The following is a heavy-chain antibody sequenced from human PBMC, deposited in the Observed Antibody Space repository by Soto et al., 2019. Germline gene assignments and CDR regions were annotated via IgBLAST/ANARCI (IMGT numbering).Heavy chain of an antibody. CDR1: GGSISSYY. Sequence: QVQLQESGPGLVKPSETLSLTCTVSGGSISSYYWSWIRQPPGKGLEWIGYIYYSGSTNYNPSLKSRVTISVDTSKNQFSLKLSSLTAADTAVYYCARALYYDILTGYYGPRGQVGNYGMDVWGQGTTVTVSS. CDR3: ARALYYDILTGYYGPRGQVGNYGMDV. D-gene: IGHD3-9*01. CDR2: IYYSGST. J-gene: IGHJ6*02. V-gene: IGHV4-59*01.